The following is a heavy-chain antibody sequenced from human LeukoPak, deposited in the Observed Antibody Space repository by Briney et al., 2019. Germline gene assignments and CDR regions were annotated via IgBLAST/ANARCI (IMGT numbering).Heavy chain of an antibody. D-gene: IGHD1-1*01. CDR2: IKEDGSEK. J-gene: IGHJ6*03. V-gene: IGHV3-7*01. CDR1: GFTFGIYW. Sequence: GGALRLSCAASGFTFGIYWMNWVRQAPGKGLEWVANIKEDGSEKNYVDSVKGRFTISRDNAKNSLSLQMDSLRAEDTAVYYCVRAHNNDAVYYYYMDVWGKGTTVTVS. CDR3: VRAHNNDAVYYYYMDV.